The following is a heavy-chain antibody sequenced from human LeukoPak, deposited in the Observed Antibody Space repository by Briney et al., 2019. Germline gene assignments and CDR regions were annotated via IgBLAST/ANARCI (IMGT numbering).Heavy chain of an antibody. V-gene: IGHV1-2*02. CDR3: AREAEWFYYMDV. CDR1: GYTLTDYY. J-gene: IGHJ6*03. D-gene: IGHD3-3*01. CDR2: INPYSGDT. Sequence: ASVKVSCKASGYTLTDYYLHWVRQAPGQGLEWMGWINPYSGDTNYAQKFQGRVTMTRDTSINTAHMELSGLRSDDTAVYYCAREAEWFYYMDVWGKGTTVTVSS.